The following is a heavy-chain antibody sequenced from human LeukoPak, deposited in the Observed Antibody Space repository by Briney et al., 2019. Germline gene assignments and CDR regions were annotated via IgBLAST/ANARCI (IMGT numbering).Heavy chain of an antibody. J-gene: IGHJ4*02. V-gene: IGHV4-39*01. D-gene: IGHD5-12*01. CDR3: ASLLSGRIDY. CDR2: IYYSGST. Sequence: SETLSLTCTVSGGSISSSSYYWGWIRQPPGKGLEWIGSIYYSGSTYYNPSLKSRVTISVDTSKNQFSLKLSSVTAADTAVYYCASLLSGRIDYWGQGTLVTVSS. CDR1: GGSISSSSYY.